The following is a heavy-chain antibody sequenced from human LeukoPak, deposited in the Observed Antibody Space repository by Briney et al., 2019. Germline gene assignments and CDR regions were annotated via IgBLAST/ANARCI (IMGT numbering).Heavy chain of an antibody. CDR1: GYSFTNYG. J-gene: IGHJ4*02. D-gene: IGHD2-15*01. CDR3: VRQDPPTATRDY. CDR2: ISAYNGNT. V-gene: IGHV1-18*01. Sequence: ASVKVSCKASGYSFTNYGFNWVRQAPGQGLEWMGWISAYNGNTNYAQKLQGRVTMTADTSTSTAYMELRSLRSDDTALYYCVRQDPPTATRDYWGQGTLVSVFS.